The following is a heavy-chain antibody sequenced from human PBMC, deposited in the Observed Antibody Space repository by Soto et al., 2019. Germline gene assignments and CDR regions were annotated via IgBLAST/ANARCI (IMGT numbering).Heavy chain of an antibody. Sequence: GGSRRLSCAASGFAFTTYGMHWVRQAPGKGLQWVAVINGDSSTISNADSVKGRFTITRDNAKNSCAYLLSSLREEDTAVYYCARERSGGDDYPDPRESWGQGTLVTVSS. CDR2: INGDSSTI. J-gene: IGHJ5*01. CDR3: ARERSGGDDYPDPRES. V-gene: IGHV3-48*02. D-gene: IGHD4-17*01. CDR1: GFAFTTYG.